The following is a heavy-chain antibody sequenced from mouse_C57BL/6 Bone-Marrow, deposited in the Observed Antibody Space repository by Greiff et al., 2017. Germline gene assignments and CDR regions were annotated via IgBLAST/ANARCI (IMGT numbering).Heavy chain of an antibody. J-gene: IGHJ1*03. CDR3: ARDGYYCYWYCDV. CDR2: ISSGSSTI. D-gene: IGHD2-3*01. V-gene: IGHV5-17*01. CDR1: GFTFSDYG. Sequence: EVKLVESGGGLVKPGGSLKLSCAASGFTFSDYGMHWVRQAPGKGLEWVAYISSGSSTIYYADTVKGRFTISRDNAKNTLFLQMTRLRSEDTAMYYCARDGYYCYWYCDVWGTGTTVTVSS.